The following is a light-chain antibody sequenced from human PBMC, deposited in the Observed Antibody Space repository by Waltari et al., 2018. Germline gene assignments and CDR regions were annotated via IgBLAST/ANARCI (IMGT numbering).Light chain of an antibody. Sequence: EIVLTQSPGTLSLSPGERATLSCRASQNVGRYLAWYQQKPGQAPSLLIHETSHRAAGVPARVSGSGSGTDFTLIISSLEPEDFAVYYCQQRANWPLTFGGGTKVEIK. V-gene: IGKV3-11*01. CDR2: ETS. J-gene: IGKJ4*01. CDR1: QNVGRY. CDR3: QQRANWPLT.